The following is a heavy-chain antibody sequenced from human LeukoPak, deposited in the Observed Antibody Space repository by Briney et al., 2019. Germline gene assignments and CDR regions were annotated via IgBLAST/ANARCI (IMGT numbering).Heavy chain of an antibody. Sequence: GGSLRLSCAAPGFTFSSYAMSWVRQAPGKGLEWVSAISGSGGSTYYADSVKGRFTISRDNSKNTLYLQMNSLRAEDTAVYYCAKPNSSTSPYYLDVWGKGTTVTVSS. J-gene: IGHJ6*03. CDR3: AKPNSSTSPYYLDV. CDR1: GFTFSSYA. V-gene: IGHV3-23*01. D-gene: IGHD2-2*01. CDR2: ISGSGGST.